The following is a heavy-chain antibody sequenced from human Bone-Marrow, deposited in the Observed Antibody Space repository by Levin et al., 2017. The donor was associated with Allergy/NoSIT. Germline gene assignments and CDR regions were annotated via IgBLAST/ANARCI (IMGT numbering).Heavy chain of an antibody. V-gene: IGHV3-30*18. J-gene: IGHJ4*02. CDR3: AKDGTYDSESDNYRGLE. D-gene: IGHD3-16*01. Sequence: GGSLRLSCAASGFTFSTYGMHWVRQAPGKGLEWVAVISFDGSKKYYADSVKGRFTISRDNSKNTISLHVSSLRPEDTAVYYCAKDGTYDSESDNYRGLEWGQGTLVTVSS. CDR2: ISFDGSKK. CDR1: GFTFSTYG.